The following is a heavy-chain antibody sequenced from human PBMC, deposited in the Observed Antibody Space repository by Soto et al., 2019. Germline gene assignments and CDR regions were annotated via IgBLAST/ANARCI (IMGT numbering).Heavy chain of an antibody. CDR3: ARQPTTGDTDLWFDP. J-gene: IGHJ5*02. CDR2: IFYSRST. CDR1: GGSISTSRSY. V-gene: IGHV4-39*01. Sequence: SETLSLTCNVSGGSISTSRSYWAWIRQPPGKGLEWLANIFYSRSTYYNPSLASRVTVSVDTSKNEFSLKLRSVTAADTAVYYCARQPTTGDTDLWFDPWGQGTLVTVSS. D-gene: IGHD2-21*01.